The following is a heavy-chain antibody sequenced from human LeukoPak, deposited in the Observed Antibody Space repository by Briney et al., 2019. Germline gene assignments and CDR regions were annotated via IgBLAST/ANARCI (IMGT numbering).Heavy chain of an antibody. D-gene: IGHD3-10*01. Sequence: ASVKVSCKASGYTFTGYYMHWVRQAPGQGLEWMGWINPNSGGTNYAQKFQGRVTMTRDTSISTAYMELSRLRSDDTAVYYCATVGTMVRGVGEGPNWFDPWGQGTLVTVSS. J-gene: IGHJ5*02. CDR3: ATVGTMVRGVGEGPNWFDP. V-gene: IGHV1-2*02. CDR2: INPNSGGT. CDR1: GYTFTGYY.